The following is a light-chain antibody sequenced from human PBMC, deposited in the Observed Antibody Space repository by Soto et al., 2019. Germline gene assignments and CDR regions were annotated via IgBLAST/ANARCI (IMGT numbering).Light chain of an antibody. V-gene: IGKV3-15*01. J-gene: IGKJ3*01. Sequence: EKVMTQPPATLSVSPGERATLSCRASQSVSSNLAWYQQKPGQAPRLLIYGASTRATGIPARFSGSGSGTEFTLTISSLQSEDFAVYYCQQYNNWPPLFGPGTKVDIK. CDR3: QQYNNWPPL. CDR1: QSVSSN. CDR2: GAS.